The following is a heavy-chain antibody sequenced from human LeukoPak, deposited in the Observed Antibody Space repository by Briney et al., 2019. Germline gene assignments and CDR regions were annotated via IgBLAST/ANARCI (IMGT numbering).Heavy chain of an antibody. J-gene: IGHJ4*02. D-gene: IGHD5-24*01. Sequence: PGGSLRLSCAASGFTFSTYGMHWVRQARGKGLEWVAFIRYDGSNKYYAESVKGRFTISRDNSKNTLYLQMNSLRAEGTAVYYCARLATHGDYWGQGTLVTVSS. CDR2: IRYDGSNK. CDR3: ARLATHGDY. CDR1: GFTFSTYG. V-gene: IGHV3-30*02.